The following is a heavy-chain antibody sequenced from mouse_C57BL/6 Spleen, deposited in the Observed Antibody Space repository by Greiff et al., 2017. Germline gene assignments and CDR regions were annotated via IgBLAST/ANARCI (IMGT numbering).Heavy chain of an antibody. CDR1: GYTFTDYN. CDR2: INPNNGGT. J-gene: IGHJ4*01. D-gene: IGHD1-1*01. Sequence: EVQLQQSGPELVKPGASVKMSCKASGYTFTDYNMHWVKQSHGKSLEWIGYINPNNGGTSYNQKFKGKATLTVNKSSSTAYMQLRILTSEDSAVYYCARRLYYGSDYYSMDYWSQQTSVTVSS. V-gene: IGHV1-22*01. CDR3: ARRLYYGSDYYSMDY.